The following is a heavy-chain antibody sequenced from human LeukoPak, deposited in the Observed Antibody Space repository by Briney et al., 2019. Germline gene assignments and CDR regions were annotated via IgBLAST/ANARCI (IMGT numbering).Heavy chain of an antibody. CDR3: AKVGYSSGWYVISHYYYYMDV. V-gene: IGHV3-30*02. CDR2: IRYDGSNK. J-gene: IGHJ6*03. D-gene: IGHD6-19*01. CDR1: GFTFSSYG. Sequence: GGSLRLSCAASGFTFSSYGMHWVRQAPGKGLEWVAFIRYDGSNKYYADSVKGRFTISRDNSKNTLYLQMNSLRAEDTAVYYCAKVGYSSGWYVISHYYYYMDVWGKGTTVTVSS.